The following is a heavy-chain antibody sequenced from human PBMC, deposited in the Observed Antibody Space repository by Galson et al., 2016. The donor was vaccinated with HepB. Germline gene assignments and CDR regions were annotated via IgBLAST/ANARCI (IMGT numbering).Heavy chain of an antibody. D-gene: IGHD2-21*02. CDR3: ARGGGYCGDDSCYYYYYNMDV. J-gene: IGHJ6*03. CDR1: GFTFRNYW. CDR2: LNGAGTTT. V-gene: IGHV3-74*01. Sequence: SLRLSCAASGFTFRNYWMHWVRQVPGKGLVWVSRLNGAGTTTNSADSVQGRFTISRDNAKNTMFLQMNSLTTEDTAVYYCARGGGYCGDDSCYYYYYNMDVWGQGTTVTVSS.